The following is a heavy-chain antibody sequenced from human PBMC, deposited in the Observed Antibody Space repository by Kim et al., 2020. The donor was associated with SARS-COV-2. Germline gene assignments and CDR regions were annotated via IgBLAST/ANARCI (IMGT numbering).Heavy chain of an antibody. D-gene: IGHD3-22*01. V-gene: IGHV3-21*01. CDR3: ARGLNERLDYYDSSGYLIDY. Sequence: GGSLRLSCAASGFTFSSYSMNWVRQAPGKGLEWVSSISSSSSYIYYADSVKGRFTISRDNAKNSLYLQMNSLRAEDTAVYYCARGLNERLDYYDSSGYLIDYWGQGTLVTVSS. CDR2: ISSSSSYI. J-gene: IGHJ4*02. CDR1: GFTFSSYS.